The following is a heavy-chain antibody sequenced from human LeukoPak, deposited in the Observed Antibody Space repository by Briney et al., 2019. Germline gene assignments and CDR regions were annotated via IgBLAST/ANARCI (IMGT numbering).Heavy chain of an antibody. Sequence: SETLSLTCAVYGGSFSGYYWSWIRQPPGKGLEWIGEINHSGSTNYNPSLKSRVTISVDTSKNQFSLKLSSVTAADTAVYYCARSDRSYYFDYWGQGTLVTVSS. J-gene: IGHJ4*02. V-gene: IGHV4-34*01. CDR2: INHSGST. CDR3: ARSDRSYYFDY. CDR1: GGSFSGYY.